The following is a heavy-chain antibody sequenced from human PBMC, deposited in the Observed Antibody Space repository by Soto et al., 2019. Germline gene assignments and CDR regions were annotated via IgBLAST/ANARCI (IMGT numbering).Heavy chain of an antibody. J-gene: IGHJ4*02. CDR3: ARSGYSSGWFFDY. CDR2: IYYSGST. D-gene: IGHD6-19*01. V-gene: IGHV4-59*08. CDR1: GGSISSYY. Sequence: SETLSLTCTVSGGSISSYYWSWIWQPPGKGLEWIGYIYYSGSTNYNPSLKSRVTISVDTSKNQFSLKLSSVTAADTAVYYCARSGYSSGWFFDYWGQGTLVTVSS.